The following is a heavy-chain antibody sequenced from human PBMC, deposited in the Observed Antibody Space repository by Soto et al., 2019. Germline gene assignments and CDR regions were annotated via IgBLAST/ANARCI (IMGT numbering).Heavy chain of an antibody. D-gene: IGHD3-22*01. CDR2: IYPGYSDT. CDR3: ARHLGDSSGYPEYFHH. Sequence: GESLKISCKGSGYSFTSYWIGWVRQMPGKGLEWMGIIYPGYSDTRYSPSFQGQVSISVDKSISTAYLQWSSLKASDTAMYYCARHLGDSSGYPEYFHHWGQGTLVTVSS. V-gene: IGHV5-51*01. J-gene: IGHJ1*01. CDR1: GYSFTSYW.